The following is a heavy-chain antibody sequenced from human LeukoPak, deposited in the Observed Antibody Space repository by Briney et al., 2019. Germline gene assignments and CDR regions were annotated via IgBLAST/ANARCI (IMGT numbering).Heavy chain of an antibody. CDR1: GGSISSYY. CDR2: IYYSGRT. CDR3: ARPVDYYYYYMDV. V-gene: IGHV4-39*07. Sequence: SETLPLTCTVSGGSISSYYWGWIRQPPGKGLEWIGSIYYSGRTYYNPSLKSRVAISVDTSSNQFSLKLSSVTAADTAVYYCARPVDYYYYYMDVWGKGTTVTVSS. J-gene: IGHJ6*03.